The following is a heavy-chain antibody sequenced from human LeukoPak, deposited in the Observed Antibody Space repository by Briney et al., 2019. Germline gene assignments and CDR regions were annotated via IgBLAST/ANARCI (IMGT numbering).Heavy chain of an antibody. CDR3: ARAPKGLWFGELVFDY. J-gene: IGHJ4*02. Sequence: PSETLSLTCAVYGGSFSGYYWSWIRQPPGKGLEWIGEINHSGSTNYNPSLKSRVTISVDTSKNQFSLKLSSVTAADTAVYYCARAPKGLWFGELVFDYWGQGILVTVSS. CDR1: GGSFSGYY. D-gene: IGHD3-10*01. CDR2: INHSGST. V-gene: IGHV4-34*01.